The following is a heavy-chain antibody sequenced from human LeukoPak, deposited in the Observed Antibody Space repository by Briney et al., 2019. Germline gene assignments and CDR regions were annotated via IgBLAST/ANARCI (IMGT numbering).Heavy chain of an antibody. V-gene: IGHV3-23*01. CDR3: ARAEWLVTDAFDI. J-gene: IGHJ3*02. CDR2: ISGSGGRT. CDR1: GFTFSSFA. Sequence: PGGSLRLSCAASGFTFSSFAMSWVRQAPGKGLEWVSTISGSGGRTYYADSVKGRFTISRDNSKNTLYLQMNSLRAEDTAVYYCARAEWLVTDAFDIWGQGTMVTVSS. D-gene: IGHD3-3*01.